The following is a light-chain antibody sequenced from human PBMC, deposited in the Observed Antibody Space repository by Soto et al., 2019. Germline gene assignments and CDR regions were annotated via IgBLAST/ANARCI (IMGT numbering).Light chain of an antibody. Sequence: QSVLTQPASVSGSPGQSITISCTGTTSDVGAYNYVSLLQQHPGKVAKLMIYDVSDRPSGVSNRFSASKSGNTASLTISGLQAEDEADYYCSSFTRGNSYVFGTGTELTVL. CDR1: TSDVGAYNY. CDR2: DVS. CDR3: SSFTRGNSYV. J-gene: IGLJ1*01. V-gene: IGLV2-14*03.